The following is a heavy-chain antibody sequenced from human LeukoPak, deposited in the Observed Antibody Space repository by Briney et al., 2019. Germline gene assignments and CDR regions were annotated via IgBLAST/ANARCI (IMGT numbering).Heavy chain of an antibody. D-gene: IGHD3-22*01. CDR2: INQDGSER. CDR3: ARSYYDSSARN. CDR1: GFTFSTYL. J-gene: IGHJ4*02. Sequence: PGGSLRLSCAVSGFTFSTYLMSWVRQAPGKGLEWVANINQDGSERYYVDSVKGRFTISRDNAKNSLYLQMNSLRAEDTAVYYCARSYYDSSARNWGQGTLVTVSS. V-gene: IGHV3-7*01.